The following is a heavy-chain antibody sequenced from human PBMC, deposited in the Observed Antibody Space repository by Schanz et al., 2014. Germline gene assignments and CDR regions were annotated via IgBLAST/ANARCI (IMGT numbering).Heavy chain of an antibody. CDR3: AKDSTHIDIVLVPTAIDY. J-gene: IGHJ4*02. D-gene: IGHD2-2*01. CDR1: GFIFSNYG. CDR2: IWSDGSGK. V-gene: IGHV3-33*06. Sequence: VQLLESGGGLVQPGGSLRLSCAASGFIFSNYGMHWVRQAPGKGLEWVAVIWSDGSGKYYADSVKGRFTISRDSPKNTLYLQMNSLRAEDTAVYYCAKDSTHIDIVLVPTAIDYWGQGTLVTVSS.